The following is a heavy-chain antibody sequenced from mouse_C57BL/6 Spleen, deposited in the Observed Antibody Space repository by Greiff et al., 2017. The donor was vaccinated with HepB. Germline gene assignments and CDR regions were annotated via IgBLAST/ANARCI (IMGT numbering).Heavy chain of an antibody. J-gene: IGHJ3*01. CDR2: INPSSGYN. V-gene: IGHV1-7*01. Sequence: QVQLQQSGAELAKPGDSVKLSCKASGYTFTSYWMHWVKQRPGQGLEWIGYINPSSGYNKYNQKFKDKATLTAYKSSSTVYMQLSSLTYEDSAVYYCFITTVPYWGQGTLVTVSA. CDR1: GYTFTSYW. D-gene: IGHD1-1*01. CDR3: FITTVPY.